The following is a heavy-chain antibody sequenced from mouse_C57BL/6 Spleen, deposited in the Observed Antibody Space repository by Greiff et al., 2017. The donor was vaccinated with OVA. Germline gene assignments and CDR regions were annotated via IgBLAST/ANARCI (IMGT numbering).Heavy chain of an antibody. V-gene: IGHV5-9-1*02. CDR3: TSHYYGSSPLS. CDR2: ISSGGDYI. D-gene: IGHD1-1*01. J-gene: IGHJ2*01. Sequence: EVQGVESGEGLVKPGGSLKLSCAASGFTFSSYAMSWVRQTPEKRLEWVAYISSGGDYIYYADTVKGRFTISRDNARNTLYLQMSSLKSEDTAMYYCTSHYYGSSPLSWGKGTTLTVSS. CDR1: GFTFSSYA.